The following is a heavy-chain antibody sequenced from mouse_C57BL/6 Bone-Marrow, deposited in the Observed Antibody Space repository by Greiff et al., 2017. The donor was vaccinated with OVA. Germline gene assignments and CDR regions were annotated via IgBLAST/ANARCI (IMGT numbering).Heavy chain of an antibody. D-gene: IGHD3-1*01. V-gene: IGHV5-6*01. CDR1: GFTFSSYG. CDR3: ARFPLDYAMDY. J-gene: IGHJ4*01. CDR2: ISSGGSYT. Sequence: VQLKQSGGDLEKPGGSLKLSCAASGFTFSSYGMSWVRQTPDKRLEWVATISSGGSYTYYPDSVKGRFTISRDNAKNTLYLQMSSLKSEDTAMYYCARFPLDYAMDYWGQGTSVTVSS.